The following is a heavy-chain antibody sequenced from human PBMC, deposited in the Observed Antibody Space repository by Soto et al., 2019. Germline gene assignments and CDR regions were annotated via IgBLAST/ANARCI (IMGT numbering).Heavy chain of an antibody. CDR3: ARETEGILVRSHFDY. CDR1: GFTFSSYA. V-gene: IGHV3-23*01. D-gene: IGHD3-3*01. J-gene: IGHJ4*02. Sequence: GGSLRLSCAASGFTFSSYAMSWVRQAPGKGLEWVSAISGSGGSTYYADSVKGRFTISRDNSKNTLYLQMNSLRAEDTAVYYCARETEGILVRSHFDYWGQGTLVTVSS. CDR2: ISGSGGST.